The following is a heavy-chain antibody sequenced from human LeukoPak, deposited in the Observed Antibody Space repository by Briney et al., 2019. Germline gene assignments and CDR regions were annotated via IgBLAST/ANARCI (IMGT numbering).Heavy chain of an antibody. Sequence: GASVKVSCKATSRISCVRQAPGQGLEWMGWIGTYGGDTYYAQKFQGRITVTTDTSTSTVYMELRNLRSDDTAVYYCARDLWNFYDDSGYNRDFDSWGQGTLVTVSS. CDR3: ARDLWNFYDDSGYNRDFDS. CDR2: IGTYGGDT. CDR1: TSR. J-gene: IGHJ5*01. V-gene: IGHV1-18*01. D-gene: IGHD3-22*01.